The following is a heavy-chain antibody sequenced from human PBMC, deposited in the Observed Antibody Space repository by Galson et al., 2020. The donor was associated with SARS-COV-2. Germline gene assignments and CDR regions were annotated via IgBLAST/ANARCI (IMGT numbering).Heavy chain of an antibody. D-gene: IGHD2-2*01. CDR3: ARGRYCSSTSCPAPFDY. J-gene: IGHJ4*02. V-gene: IGHV4-34*01. CDR1: GGSFSGYY. Sequence: SQASETLSLTCAVYGGSFSGYYWSWIRQPPGKGLEWIGEINHSGSTNYNPSLKSRVTISVDTSKNQFSLKLSSVTAADTAVYYCARGRYCSSTSCPAPFDYGGQGTLVTVFS. CDR2: INHSGST.